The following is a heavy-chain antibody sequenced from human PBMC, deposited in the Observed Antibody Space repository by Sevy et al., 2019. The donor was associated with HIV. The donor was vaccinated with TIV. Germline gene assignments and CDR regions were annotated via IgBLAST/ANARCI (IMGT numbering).Heavy chain of an antibody. CDR1: EYTFIDYY. V-gene: IGHV1-2*02. CDR2: INPKRGGA. J-gene: IGHJ6*02. CDR3: AREEIGYGMDV. Sequence: ASVKVSCKATEYTFIDYYIHWVRQAPGQGLVWMGWINPKRGGANYAQSFQGRVTMTRDTSLNTIYMQLTSLRGDDTAVYYCAREEIGYGMDVWGQGTAVTVSS.